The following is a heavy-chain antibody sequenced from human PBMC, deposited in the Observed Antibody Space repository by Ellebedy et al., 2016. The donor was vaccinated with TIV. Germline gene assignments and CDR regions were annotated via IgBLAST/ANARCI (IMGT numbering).Heavy chain of an antibody. D-gene: IGHD7-27*01. CDR3: AGDMGWGNERINDAFDI. V-gene: IGHV3-7*01. Sequence: GGSLRLSCAASGFSFINYWMTWVRQAPGKGLEWMANINQDGSQKYYVDSVRGRFTISRDNAHNSLFLQMNSLGAEDTALYYCAGDMGWGNERINDAFDIWGQGTTVTVSS. J-gene: IGHJ3*02. CDR2: INQDGSQK. CDR1: GFSFINYW.